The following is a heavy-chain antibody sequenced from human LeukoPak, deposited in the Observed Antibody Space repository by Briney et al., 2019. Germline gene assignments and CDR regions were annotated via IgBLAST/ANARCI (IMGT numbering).Heavy chain of an antibody. CDR2: ISSSSSYI. V-gene: IGHV3-21*01. J-gene: IGHJ4*02. CDR1: GFTFSYYY. D-gene: IGHD5-18*01. Sequence: GGSLRLSCAASGFTFSYYYMSGVRQAPGKGLEWVSSISSSSSYIYYADSVKGRFTISRGNAKNSLYLQMNSLRAEDTAVYYCASGYSYVLNWGQGTLVTVSS. CDR3: ASGYSYVLN.